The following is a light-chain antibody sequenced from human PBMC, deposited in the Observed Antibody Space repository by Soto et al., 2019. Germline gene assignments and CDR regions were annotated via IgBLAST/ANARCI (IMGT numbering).Light chain of an antibody. Sequence: VIWMTQSPSLLSASTGDRVTISCRMSQGISSYLAWYQQKPGKAPKLLIYGASTLQGGVPSRFSGSGSGTDFTLTVSSLQPEDLATYYCQQLFMYPPTFGPGTKVDIK. CDR1: QGISSY. V-gene: IGKV1D-8*03. CDR3: QQLFMYPPT. CDR2: GAS. J-gene: IGKJ3*01.